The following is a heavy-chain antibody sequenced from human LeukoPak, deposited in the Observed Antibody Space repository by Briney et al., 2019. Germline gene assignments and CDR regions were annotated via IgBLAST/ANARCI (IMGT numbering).Heavy chain of an antibody. CDR2: ISGSGGST. CDR1: GFTFGSYA. V-gene: IGHV3-23*01. D-gene: IGHD2-2*01. J-gene: IGHJ4*02. CDR3: AKGCTSTNCYVDC. Sequence: GGSLRLSCAASGFTFGSYAMSWVRQAPGKGMEWVSAISGSGGSTYYADSVKGRFTISRDNSKNTLYLQMNSLRAEDTALYYCAKGCTSTNCYVDCWGQGTLVTVSS.